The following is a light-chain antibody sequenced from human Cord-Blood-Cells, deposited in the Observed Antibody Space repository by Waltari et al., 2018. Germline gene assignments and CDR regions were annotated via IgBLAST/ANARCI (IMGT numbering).Light chain of an antibody. Sequence: QSALTQPASLSGSPGQSITIHCTGTNTHAGCYNLLSWYQQHPGKAPKLMIYEGRKRPSGVSNRFSGSKSGNTASLTISGLQAEDEADYYCCSYAGSSTFVFGTGTKVTVL. CDR2: EGR. V-gene: IGLV2-23*03. CDR1: NTHAGCYNL. CDR3: CSYAGSSTFV. J-gene: IGLJ1*01.